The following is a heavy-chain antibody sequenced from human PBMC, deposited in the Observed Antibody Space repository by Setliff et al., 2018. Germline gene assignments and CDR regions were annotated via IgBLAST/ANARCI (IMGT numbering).Heavy chain of an antibody. CDR1: GFTFSSYT. V-gene: IGHV3-21*01. D-gene: IGHD3-22*01. CDR2: IDSSSTWI. Sequence: PGGSLRLSCAASGFTFSSYTMNWVRQAPGQGLEWVSSIDSSSTWIYHADSVKGRFTISRDNAKTSLYLQMDSLRVEDTAVYYCASGVPREYYDSSGSSMLDYWGQGTLVTVSS. CDR3: ASGVPREYYDSSGSSMLDY. J-gene: IGHJ4*02.